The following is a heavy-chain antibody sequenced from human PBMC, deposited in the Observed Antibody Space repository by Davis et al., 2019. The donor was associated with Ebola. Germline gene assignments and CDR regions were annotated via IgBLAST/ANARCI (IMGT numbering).Heavy chain of an antibody. CDR1: GFVFSSYV. V-gene: IGHV3-23*01. Sequence: PGGSLRLSCAASGFVFSSYVMSWVRRAPGKGLEWVSTLGLSADTYYADSVKGRFTISRDNSKNTLHLQMNSLRVEDTAIYYCAKDTSNVWFDVWGQGKMVTVSS. CDR3: AKDTSNVWFDV. CDR2: LGLSADT. J-gene: IGHJ3*01. D-gene: IGHD6-19*01.